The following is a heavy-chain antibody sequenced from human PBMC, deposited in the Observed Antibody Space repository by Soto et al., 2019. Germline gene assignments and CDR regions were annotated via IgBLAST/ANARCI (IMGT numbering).Heavy chain of an antibody. Sequence: GGSLRLSCAASGFTFSTYAMHWVRQPPGKGLEWVSSISGSGAYTYYADSVQGRFTISRDNSKNTLNLQMNSLRAEDTAVYYCARDRHPYSTKYYFDYWGQGTLVTVSS. J-gene: IGHJ4*02. CDR2: ISGSGAYT. D-gene: IGHD2-2*01. V-gene: IGHV3-23*01. CDR1: GFTFSTYA. CDR3: ARDRHPYSTKYYFDY.